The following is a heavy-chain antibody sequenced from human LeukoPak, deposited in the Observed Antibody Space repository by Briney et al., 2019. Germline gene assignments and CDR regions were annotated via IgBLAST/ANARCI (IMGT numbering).Heavy chain of an antibody. CDR2: ISAYNGNT. V-gene: IGHV1-18*01. Sequence: ASVKVSCKASGYTFTSYAMHWVRQAPGQRLEWMGWISAYNGNTNYAQKFQGRVTMTIDTSTSTAYMELRSLRSDDTAVYYCARDRPHGDYFYPDYWGQGTLVTVSS. CDR1: GYTFTSYA. J-gene: IGHJ4*02. D-gene: IGHD4-17*01. CDR3: ARDRPHGDYFYPDY.